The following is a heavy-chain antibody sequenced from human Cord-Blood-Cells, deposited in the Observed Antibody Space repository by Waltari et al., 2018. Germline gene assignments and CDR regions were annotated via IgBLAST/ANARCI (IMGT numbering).Heavy chain of an antibody. CDR3: ARAPPYCTNGVCYDAFDI. CDR1: GYTFTRSG. V-gene: IGHV1-18*01. Sequence: QVQLVQSGAEVKKPGASVKVSCKASGYTFTRSGIRRVRQAPGQGLEWMGWISAYNGNTNYAQKLQGRVTMTTDTSTSTAYMELRSLRSDDTAVYYCARAPPYCTNGVCYDAFDIWGQGTMVTVSS. CDR2: ISAYNGNT. J-gene: IGHJ3*02. D-gene: IGHD2-8*01.